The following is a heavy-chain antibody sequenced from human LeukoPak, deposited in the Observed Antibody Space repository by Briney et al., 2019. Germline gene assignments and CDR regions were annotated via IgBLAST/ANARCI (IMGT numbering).Heavy chain of an antibody. J-gene: IGHJ4*02. V-gene: IGHV5-51*01. CDR2: IYPGDSDT. CDR3: ARESRSSRTIDY. CDR1: GYRFTSYW. Sequence: GESLKISCKGFGYRFTSYWIGWVRQMPGKGLEWMGIIYPGDSDTIYSPSFQGQVTFSADKSISTAYLQWSSLKASDTAIYYCARESRSSRTIDYWGQGTQVTVSS. D-gene: IGHD6-13*01.